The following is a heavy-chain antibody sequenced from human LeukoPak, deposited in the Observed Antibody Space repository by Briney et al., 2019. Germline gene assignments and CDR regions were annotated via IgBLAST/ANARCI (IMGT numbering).Heavy chain of an antibody. V-gene: IGHV3-53*01. CDR2: IYSGGST. J-gene: IGHJ4*02. Sequence: GGSLRLSCAASGFTVSSNYMSWVRQAPGKGLEWVSVIYSGGSTYYADSVKGRFTISRDNSKNTLYLQMNSLRAEDTAVYYCARDDYYDSSGHSQDYWGQGTLVLVSS. D-gene: IGHD3-22*01. CDR1: GFTVSSNY. CDR3: ARDDYYDSSGHSQDY.